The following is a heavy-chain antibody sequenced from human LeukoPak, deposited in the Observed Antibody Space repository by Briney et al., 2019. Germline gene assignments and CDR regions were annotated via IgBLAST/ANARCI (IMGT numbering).Heavy chain of an antibody. D-gene: IGHD6-25*01. CDR1: GGTFSSYA. V-gene: IGHV1-69*13. Sequence: ASVKVSCKASGGTFSSYAIGWVRQAPGQGLEWMGGIIPIFGTANYAQKFQGRVTITADESTSTAYMELSSLRSEDTAVYYCARGVAAAGGWFDPWGQGTLVTVSS. J-gene: IGHJ5*02. CDR3: ARGVAAAGGWFDP. CDR2: IIPIFGTA.